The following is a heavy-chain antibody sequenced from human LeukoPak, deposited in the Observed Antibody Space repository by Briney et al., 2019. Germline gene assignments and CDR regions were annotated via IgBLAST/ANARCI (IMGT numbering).Heavy chain of an antibody. D-gene: IGHD3-10*01. CDR1: GFTFSSHG. J-gene: IGHJ5*02. V-gene: IGHV3-33*01. CDR3: ARDLSYGSLSFDP. CDR2: TWYDGSKT. Sequence: PGRSLRLSCAASGFTFSSHGMQWVRQAPGKGLEWVALTWYDGSKTNYVDSVMGRFTISRDDSKNTLYLQMDNLRVEDTAVYFCARDLSYGSLSFDPWGQGTLVTVSS.